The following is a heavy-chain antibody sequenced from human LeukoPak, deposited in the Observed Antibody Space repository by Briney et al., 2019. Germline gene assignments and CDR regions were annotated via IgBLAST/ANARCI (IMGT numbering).Heavy chain of an antibody. D-gene: IGHD3-22*01. CDR3: AKRGVVIRVILGGFHKEAYYFDS. CDR1: GITLSNYG. Sequence: GGSLRLSCAVSGITLSNYGMSWVRQAPGNGLEWGAGISDRDIRTNYADSVKGRFTISTDHPKNTLYLQMNSLRAEDTAVYFCAKRGVVIRVILGGFHKEAYYFDSWGQGALVTVSS. V-gene: IGHV3-23*01. CDR2: ISDRDIRT. J-gene: IGHJ4*02.